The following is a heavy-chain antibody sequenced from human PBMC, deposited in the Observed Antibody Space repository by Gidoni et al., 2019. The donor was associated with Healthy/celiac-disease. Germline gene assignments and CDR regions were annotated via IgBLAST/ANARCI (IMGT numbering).Heavy chain of an antibody. CDR2: INWNGGST. D-gene: IGHD6-19*01. Sequence: EVQLVESGGDVVRPGGSLRLSCAASGFTFEDYGMRWVRQAPGKGLEWVSGINWNGGSTGYADSLKGRFTISRDNAKNSLYLQMNSLRVEDTALYYCARDHPIGVAGRGPFDNWGQGTLVTVSS. CDR1: GFTFEDYG. V-gene: IGHV3-20*04. J-gene: IGHJ4*02. CDR3: ARDHPIGVAGRGPFDN.